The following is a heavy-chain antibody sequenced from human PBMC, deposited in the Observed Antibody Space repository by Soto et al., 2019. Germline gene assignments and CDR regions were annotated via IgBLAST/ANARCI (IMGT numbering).Heavy chain of an antibody. CDR1: GGHFSQFA. CDR2: ISAYSGNT. D-gene: IGHD2-21*02. J-gene: IGHJ4*02. CDR3: ARDQTLLDY. Sequence: ASVKVSCKASGGHFSQFAVNWVRQAPGQGLEWMGWISAYSGNTNYAQKLQDRVTMTKDTSTSTAYMELTSLRYEDTAVYYCARDQTLLDYWGQGTLVTVSS. V-gene: IGHV1-18*01.